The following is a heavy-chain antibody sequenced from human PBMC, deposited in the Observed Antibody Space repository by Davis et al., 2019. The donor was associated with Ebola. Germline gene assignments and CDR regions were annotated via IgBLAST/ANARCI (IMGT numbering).Heavy chain of an antibody. CDR2: IYYSGST. CDR1: GGSFSGYY. V-gene: IGHV4-59*12. Sequence: MPSETLSLTCAVYGGSFSGYYWSWIRQPPGKGLEWIGYIYYSGSTNYNPSLKSRVTISVDTSKNQFSLKLSSVTAADTAAYYCARGRKQQLTYYYYYYGMDVWGQGTTVTVSS. J-gene: IGHJ6*02. D-gene: IGHD6-13*01. CDR3: ARGRKQQLTYYYYYYGMDV.